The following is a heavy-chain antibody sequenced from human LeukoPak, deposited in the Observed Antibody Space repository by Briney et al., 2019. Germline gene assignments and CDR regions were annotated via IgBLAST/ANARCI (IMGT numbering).Heavy chain of an antibody. D-gene: IGHD1-26*01. CDR3: ASGSYYFDY. Sequence: SETLSLTCTVSGGSISSYYWSWIRQPPGKGLEWIGYIYYSGSTNYNPSLKSRVTISVDTSKNQFSLRLSSVTAADTAVYYCASGSYYFDYWGQGTLVTVSS. CDR1: GGSISSYY. CDR2: IYYSGST. J-gene: IGHJ4*02. V-gene: IGHV4-59*01.